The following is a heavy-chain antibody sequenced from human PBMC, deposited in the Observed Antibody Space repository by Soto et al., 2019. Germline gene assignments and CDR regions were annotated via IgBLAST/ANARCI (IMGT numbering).Heavy chain of an antibody. Sequence: QVQVVQSGAEVKKPGASVKVSCKASGITYTTYAIHWVRQAPGQGLEWMGWINTGNGNTRYSQRFQGRVTLTTDTSVRTAYMDLSSLTSEDTAVYYCARAISGYVTWGQGTLITVSS. V-gene: IGHV1-3*04. J-gene: IGHJ5*02. CDR3: ARAISGYVT. CDR1: GITYTTYA. D-gene: IGHD5-12*01. CDR2: INTGNGNT.